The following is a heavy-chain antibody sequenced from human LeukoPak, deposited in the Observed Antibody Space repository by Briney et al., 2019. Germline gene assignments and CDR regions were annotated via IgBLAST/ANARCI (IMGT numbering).Heavy chain of an antibody. D-gene: IGHD2-15*01. CDR3: ARDRDCGDGGCYPHFDY. CDR2: IRQDGSDK. CDR1: GFTFSSNW. J-gene: IGHJ4*02. V-gene: IGHV3-7*01. Sequence: GGSLRLSCAASGFTFSSNWMSWVRQAPGKGLEWVANIRQDGSDKYYMDSVKGRFTISKDNAKNSLSLQMNSLRVEDTAVYYCARDRDCGDGGCYPHFDYWGQGVRVTVSS.